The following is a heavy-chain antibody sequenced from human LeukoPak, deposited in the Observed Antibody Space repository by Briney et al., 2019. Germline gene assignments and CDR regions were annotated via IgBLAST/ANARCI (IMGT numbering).Heavy chain of an antibody. J-gene: IGHJ5*02. D-gene: IGHD6-6*01. CDR3: ARDRALAARRVWFDP. Sequence: SETLSLTCTVSGASISSSSYYWGWIRQPPGKGLEWIGSIYYSGSTYYNPSLKSRVTITVDTSKNQFSLKLSSVTAADTAVYYCARDRALAARRVWFDPWGQGTLVTVSS. CDR1: GASISSSSYY. CDR2: IYYSGST. V-gene: IGHV4-39*07.